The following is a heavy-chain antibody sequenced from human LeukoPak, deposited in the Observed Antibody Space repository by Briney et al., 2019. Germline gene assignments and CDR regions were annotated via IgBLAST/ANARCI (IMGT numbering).Heavy chain of an antibody. V-gene: IGHV4-38-2*01. Sequence: LETLSLTCAVSGYSISSGYYWGWIRQPPGKGLEWIGSIYHSGSTYYNPSLKSQVTISVDTSKNQFSLKLSSVTAADTAVYYCARRIFGVVIILSSMGAFDIWGQGTMVTVSS. J-gene: IGHJ3*02. D-gene: IGHD3-3*01. CDR1: GYSISSGYY. CDR3: ARRIFGVVIILSSMGAFDI. CDR2: IYHSGST.